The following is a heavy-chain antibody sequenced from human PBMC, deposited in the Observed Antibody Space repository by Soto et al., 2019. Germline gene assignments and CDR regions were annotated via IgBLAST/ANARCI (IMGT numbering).Heavy chain of an antibody. CDR2: VRNKVSSYTT. D-gene: IGHD2-21*01. J-gene: IGHJ4*02. V-gene: IGHV3-72*01. CDR3: CRAGILTTPYYTDY. CDR1: GFTFSDYY. Sequence: EVQLVESGGGLVQPEGSLRLSCAASGFTFSDYYMDWVRQAPGKGLEWVGRVRNKVSSYTTEYAASVKGRFTVSRDDSRNSVYLQMNSLKTGASAMYYCCRAGILTTPYYTDYWGLGTLVTVSS.